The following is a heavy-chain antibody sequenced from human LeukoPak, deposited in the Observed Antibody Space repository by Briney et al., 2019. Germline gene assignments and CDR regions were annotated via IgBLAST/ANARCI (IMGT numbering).Heavy chain of an antibody. Sequence: ASVKVSCKASGYTFTGYYMHWVRQAPGQGLEWMGWINPNSGGTNYAQKFQGRVTMTRDMSTSTVYMELSSLRSEDTAVYYCARGKDGYYYYYYYMDVWGKGTTVTVSS. D-gene: IGHD5-24*01. CDR3: ARGKDGYYYYYYYMDV. CDR1: GYTFTGYY. CDR2: INPNSGGT. J-gene: IGHJ6*03. V-gene: IGHV1-2*02.